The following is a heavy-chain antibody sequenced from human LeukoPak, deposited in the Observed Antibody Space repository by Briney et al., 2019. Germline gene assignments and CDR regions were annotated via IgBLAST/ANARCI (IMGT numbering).Heavy chain of an antibody. CDR3: ARDRGVEDDPFDY. Sequence: GASVKVSCKASGYTFTSYAMNWVRQAPGQGLEWMGGIIPIFGTANYAQKFQGRVTITADESTSTAYMELSSLRSEDTAVYYCARDRGVEDDPFDYWGQGTLVTVSS. CDR2: IIPIFGTA. D-gene: IGHD1-1*01. J-gene: IGHJ4*02. CDR1: GYTFTSYA. V-gene: IGHV1-69*13.